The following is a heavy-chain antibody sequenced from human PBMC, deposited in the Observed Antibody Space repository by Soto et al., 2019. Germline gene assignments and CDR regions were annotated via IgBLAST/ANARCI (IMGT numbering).Heavy chain of an antibody. Sequence: GGSLRLSCAASGFTFDDYAMHWVRQAPGKGLEWVSGISWNSGSIGYADSVKGRFTISRDNAKNSLYLQMNSLRAEDTALYYCAKDSPDYGDYWGWAFDIWGQGTMVTVSS. CDR3: AKDSPDYGDYWGWAFDI. D-gene: IGHD4-17*01. CDR1: GFTFDDYA. V-gene: IGHV3-9*01. CDR2: ISWNSGSI. J-gene: IGHJ3*02.